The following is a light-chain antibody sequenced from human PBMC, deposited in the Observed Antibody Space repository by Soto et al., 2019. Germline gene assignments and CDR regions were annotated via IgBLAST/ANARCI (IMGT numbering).Light chain of an antibody. V-gene: IGKV3-20*01. CDR2: GPS. Sequence: EIVLTQSPGTLSLSPGERATLSCRASQSVSSSSLAWYQQKPGQAPRLLIYGPSSRATGIPDRFSGSGSVTDFTLTISRLEPEDFAVYYCQQYGSSPRTFGQGTKVEIK. CDR3: QQYGSSPRT. CDR1: QSVSSSS. J-gene: IGKJ1*01.